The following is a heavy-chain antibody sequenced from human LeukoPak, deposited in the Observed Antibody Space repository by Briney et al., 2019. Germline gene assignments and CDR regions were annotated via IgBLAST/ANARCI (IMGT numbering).Heavy chain of an antibody. J-gene: IGHJ3*02. D-gene: IGHD3-22*01. CDR2: ISGSGGST. V-gene: IGHV3-23*01. CDR3: AKDLRVIVVVDAFDI. CDR1: GFTFSSYA. Sequence: GGSLRLSCAASGFTFSSYAMSWVRQAPGKGLEWVSAISGSGGSTYYADSVKGRLTISRDNSKNTLYLQMNSLRAEDTAVYYCAKDLRVIVVVDAFDIWGQGTMVTVSS.